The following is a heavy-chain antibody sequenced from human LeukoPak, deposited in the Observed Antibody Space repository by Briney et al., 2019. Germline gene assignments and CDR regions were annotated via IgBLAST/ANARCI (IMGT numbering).Heavy chain of an antibody. CDR2: ISPSGGST. CDR1: GYTFTSNY. CDR3: ARDPWGFPPACMDV. J-gene: IGHJ6*03. V-gene: IGHV1-46*01. D-gene: IGHD3-16*01. Sequence: ASVKVSCKAFGYTFTSNYMHWVRQAPGQGPEWMGVISPSGGSTTYAQKFQGRVTLTRDMSTSTDYLELSSLRSEDTAVYYCARDPWGFPPACMDVWGKGTTVTISS.